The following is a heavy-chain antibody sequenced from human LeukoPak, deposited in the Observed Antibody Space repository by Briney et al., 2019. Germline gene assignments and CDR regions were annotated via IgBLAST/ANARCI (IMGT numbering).Heavy chain of an antibody. J-gene: IGHJ5*02. CDR3: ARLVGCSSTSCYLNWFDP. V-gene: IGHV4-34*01. CDR2: INHSGST. D-gene: IGHD2-2*01. CDR1: GGSFSGYY. Sequence: SETLSLTCAVYGGSFSGYYWSWIRQPPGKGLEWIGEINHSGSTNYNPSLKSRVTISVDTSKNQFSLKLSSVTAADTAVYYCARLVGCSSTSCYLNWFDPWGQGTLVTVSS.